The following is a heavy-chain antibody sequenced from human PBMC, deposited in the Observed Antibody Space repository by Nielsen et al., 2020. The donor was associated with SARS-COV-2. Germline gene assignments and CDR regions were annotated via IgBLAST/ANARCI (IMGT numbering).Heavy chain of an antibody. V-gene: IGHV4-59*12. D-gene: IGHD3-10*01. CDR3: ARTLGRQALPLWFGESHTDY. Sequence: PGKGLEWIGFVYYSGNTNYNPSLKSRVTISVDTSRNQFSLKLSSVTAADTAVYYCARTLGRQALPLWFGESHTDYWGQGTLVTVSS. J-gene: IGHJ4*02. CDR2: VYYSGNT.